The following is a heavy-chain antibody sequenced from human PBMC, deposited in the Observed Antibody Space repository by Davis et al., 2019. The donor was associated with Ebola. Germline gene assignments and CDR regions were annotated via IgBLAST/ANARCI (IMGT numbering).Heavy chain of an antibody. D-gene: IGHD3-10*01. J-gene: IGHJ6*04. Sequence: MPSETLSLTCTVSGYSISSGGYYWSWIRQPPGKGLEWIGEINHSGSTNYNPSLKSRVTISVDTSKNQFSLKLSSVTAADTAVYYCARFPVINYYYYGMDVWGKGTTITVSS. CDR1: GYSISSGGYY. V-gene: IGHV4-39*07. CDR3: ARFPVINYYYYGMDV. CDR2: INHSGST.